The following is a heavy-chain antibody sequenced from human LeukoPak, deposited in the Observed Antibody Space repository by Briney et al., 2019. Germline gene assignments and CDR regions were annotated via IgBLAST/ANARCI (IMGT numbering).Heavy chain of an antibody. Sequence: GGSLRLSCAASGFTFSDYYMSWVRQAPGKGLEWVANIKPDGSEKYYVDSVKGRFTISRDNAKNSLYLQMNSLRAEDTALYYCARFASGWGQGALVTVSS. CDR3: ARFASG. J-gene: IGHJ4*02. V-gene: IGHV3-7*03. CDR2: IKPDGSEK. D-gene: IGHD3-10*01. CDR1: GFTFSDYY.